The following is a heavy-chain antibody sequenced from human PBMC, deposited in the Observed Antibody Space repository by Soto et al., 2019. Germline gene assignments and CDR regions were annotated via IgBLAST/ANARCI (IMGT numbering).Heavy chain of an antibody. D-gene: IGHD6-25*01. Sequence: ASVKVSCKASGYTFTDYHIHWVRQAPGQGLEFMGWINANNGGAGSAQQFQGRVTVTRDTSITTVYMELSNLRSDDTAVYYCAREGGSETLQPSYNWFDTWGQGTLVTVSS. CDR3: AREGGSETLQPSYNWFDT. CDR1: GYTFTDYH. J-gene: IGHJ5*02. CDR2: INANNGGA. V-gene: IGHV1-2*02.